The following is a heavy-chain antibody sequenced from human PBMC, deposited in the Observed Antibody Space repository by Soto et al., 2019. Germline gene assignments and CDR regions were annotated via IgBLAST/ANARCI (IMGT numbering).Heavy chain of an antibody. CDR2: MNPNSGNT. CDR1: GYTFTSYD. V-gene: IGHV1-8*01. D-gene: IGHD6-13*01. J-gene: IGHJ6*02. Sequence: QVQRVQSGAEVKKPGASVKVSCKASGYTFTSYDINWVRQATGQGLEWMGWMNPNSGNTGYAQKCQGRVTMTRDTSISTAYMELGSLGSEDTAVYYCARRGYSSSWYYYYYYGMHVWGQRTTVTVSS. CDR3: ARRGYSSSWYYYYYYGMHV.